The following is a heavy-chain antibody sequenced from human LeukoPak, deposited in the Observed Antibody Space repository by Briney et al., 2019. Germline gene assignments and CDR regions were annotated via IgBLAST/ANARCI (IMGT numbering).Heavy chain of an antibody. CDR3: ARSSYYYAADAFDI. Sequence: PSETLSLTCAVSGGSISSRNWWSWVRQPPGKGLEWIGYLYYSGSTNYNPSLKSRVTISVHTSKNQFSLKLSSVTAADTAVYYCARSSYYYAADAFDIWGQGTMVTVSS. V-gene: IGHV4-4*02. CDR1: GGSISSRNW. D-gene: IGHD3-10*01. J-gene: IGHJ3*02. CDR2: LYYSGST.